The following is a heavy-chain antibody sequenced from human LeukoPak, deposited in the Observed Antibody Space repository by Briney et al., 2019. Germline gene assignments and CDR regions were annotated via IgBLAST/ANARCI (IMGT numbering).Heavy chain of an antibody. CDR3: GKGRGVYFYYYGMDV. CDR2: IKEDGTLA. Sequence: GGSLILSCAASGFNFGNRWVDWVRQAPGQGLEWVATIKEDGTLAYYADSVRGRFSIARDNTRNSLFLQMNGLRAEDTAVYYCGKGRGVYFYYYGMDVWGQGTTVIVSS. V-gene: IGHV3-7*03. CDR1: GFNFGNRW. D-gene: IGHD2-8*02. J-gene: IGHJ6*02.